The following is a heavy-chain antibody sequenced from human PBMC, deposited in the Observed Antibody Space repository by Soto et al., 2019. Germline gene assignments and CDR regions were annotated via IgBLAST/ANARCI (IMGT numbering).Heavy chain of an antibody. J-gene: IGHJ6*02. CDR1: GFTFSSYA. D-gene: IGHD3-3*01. Sequence: GGSLRLSCAASGFTFSSYAMSWVRQAPGKGLEWVSAISGSGGSTYYADSVKGRFTISRDNSKNTLYLQMNSLRAEDTAVYYCAKWMDYDFWSGYPVDPYYYYYGMDVWGQGTTVTVSS. V-gene: IGHV3-23*01. CDR3: AKWMDYDFWSGYPVDPYYYYYGMDV. CDR2: ISGSGGST.